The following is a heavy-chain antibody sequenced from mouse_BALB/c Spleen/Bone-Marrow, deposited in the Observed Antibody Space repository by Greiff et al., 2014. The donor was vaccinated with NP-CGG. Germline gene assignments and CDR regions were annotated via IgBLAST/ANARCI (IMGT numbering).Heavy chain of an antibody. CDR1: GYTFTSYW. V-gene: IGHV1-55*01. Sequence: QVQLQQSGAELVKPGTSVKMSCKASGYTFTSYWMHWVKQRPGQGLEWIGDIYPDSDSTNYNEKFKSKATLTVDTSSSTAYMQLSSLTSEDSAVYYCARRDDYDDYYFAYWGQGTTLTVSS. D-gene: IGHD2-4*01. CDR2: IYPDSDST. CDR3: ARRDDYDDYYFAY. J-gene: IGHJ2*01.